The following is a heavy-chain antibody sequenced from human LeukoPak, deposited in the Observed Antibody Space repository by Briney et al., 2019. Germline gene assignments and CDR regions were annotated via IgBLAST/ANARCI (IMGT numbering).Heavy chain of an antibody. CDR3: TTTTYYDFWSGYYRTVDY. D-gene: IGHD3-3*01. CDR2: IKSKTDGRTT. V-gene: IGHV3-15*01. CDR1: GFTFSNAW. Sequence: PGGSLRLSCAASGFTFSNAWMSWVRQAPGKGLEWVGRIKSKTDGRTTDYAAPVKGRFTISRDDSKNTLYLQMNSLKTEDTAVYYCTTTTYYDFWSGYYRTVDYWGQGTLVTVSS. J-gene: IGHJ4*02.